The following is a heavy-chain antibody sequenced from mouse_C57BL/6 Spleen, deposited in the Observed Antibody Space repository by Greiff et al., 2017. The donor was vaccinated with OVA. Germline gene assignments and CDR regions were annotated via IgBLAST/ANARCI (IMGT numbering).Heavy chain of an antibody. Sequence: QVQLQQSGAELVRPGTSVKVSCKASGYAFTNYLIEWVKQRPGQGLEWIGVINPGSGGTNYNEKFKGKATLTADKSSSTAYMQLSSLTSEDSAVYFCARRDYDGDYFDYWGQGTTLTVSS. CDR1: GYAFTNYL. CDR3: ARRDYDGDYFDY. CDR2: INPGSGGT. V-gene: IGHV1-54*01. D-gene: IGHD2-4*01. J-gene: IGHJ2*01.